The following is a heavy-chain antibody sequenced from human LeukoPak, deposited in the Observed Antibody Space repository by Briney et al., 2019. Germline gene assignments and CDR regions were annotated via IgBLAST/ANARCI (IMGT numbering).Heavy chain of an antibody. CDR2: IYYSGST. CDR1: GGSISTYY. V-gene: IGHV4-59*01. Sequence: SETLPLTCTVSGGSISTYYWGWIRQPPGKGLEWIGYIYYSGSTNYNPSLKSRVTISVDTSKNQFSLKLSSVTAADTAVYYCARSIRSGSSPDYFDYWGQGTLVTVSS. CDR3: ARSIRSGSSPDYFDY. J-gene: IGHJ4*02. D-gene: IGHD3-10*01.